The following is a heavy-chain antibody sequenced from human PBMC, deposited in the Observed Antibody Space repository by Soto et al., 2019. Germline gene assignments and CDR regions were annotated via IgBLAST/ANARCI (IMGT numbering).Heavy chain of an antibody. J-gene: IGHJ4*02. D-gene: IGHD3-10*01. V-gene: IGHV4-34*01. Sequence: SETLSLTCAVHGGSFSGYYWSWIRQPPGKGLEWIGEINHSGSTNYNPSLKSRVTISVDTSKNQFSRKLSSVTAADTAVYYCARAPAHYGAGSYAKKNFDYWGQGTLVTGSS. CDR3: ARAPAHYGAGSYAKKNFDY. CDR2: INHSGST. CDR1: GGSFSGYY.